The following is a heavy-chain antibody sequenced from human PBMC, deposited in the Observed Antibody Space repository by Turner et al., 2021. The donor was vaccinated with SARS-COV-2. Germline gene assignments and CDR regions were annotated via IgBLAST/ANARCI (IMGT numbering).Heavy chain of an antibody. CDR2: IYDTGSA. CDR1: GGSIYSSSYY. D-gene: IGHD2-15*01. V-gene: IGHV4-39*01. J-gene: IGHJ4*02. CDR3: ARLGFCSGGSCSFDH. Sequence: QLQLQESGPGLVKPSETLSLTCSVAGGSIYSSSYYWGWVRQPPGKGLEWLGTIYDTGSAYYNPSLKSRVAISVRTSTNQFSLKLRSVTAADTAVYYCARLGFCSGGSCSFDHWGQGTLVTVS.